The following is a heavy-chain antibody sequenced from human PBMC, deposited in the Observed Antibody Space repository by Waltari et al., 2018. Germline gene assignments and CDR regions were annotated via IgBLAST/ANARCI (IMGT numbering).Heavy chain of an antibody. Sequence: QVQLQESGPGLVKPSETLSLTCAVSGYSISSGYYWGWIRQPPGKGLEWIGIIYHSGSTYYNPSLKSRVTISVDTSKNQFSLKLSSVTAADTAVYYCAREQGYMDVWGKGTTVTVSS. J-gene: IGHJ6*03. CDR1: GYSISSGYY. CDR2: IYHSGST. CDR3: AREQGYMDV. V-gene: IGHV4-38-2*02.